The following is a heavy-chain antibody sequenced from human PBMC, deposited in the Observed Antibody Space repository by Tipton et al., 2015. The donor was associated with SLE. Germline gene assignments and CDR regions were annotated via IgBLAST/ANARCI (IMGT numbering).Heavy chain of an antibody. CDR2: IYSSGST. CDR1: GGYISSYY. D-gene: IGHD3-22*01. Sequence: TLSLTCTVSGGYISSYYWNWLRQPAGKGLEWLGRIYSSGSTIYNPSLNNRLTMSVDTSKNQFSLKLSSVTAADTAVYYCARDLLRDSSGYHLDYWGQGTLVTVSS. V-gene: IGHV4-4*07. CDR3: ARDLLRDSSGYHLDY. J-gene: IGHJ4*02.